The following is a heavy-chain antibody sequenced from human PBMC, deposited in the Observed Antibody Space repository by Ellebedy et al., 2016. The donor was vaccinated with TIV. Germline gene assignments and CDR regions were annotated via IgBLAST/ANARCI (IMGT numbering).Heavy chain of an antibody. Sequence: GESLKISCAASGFSFRNYWMTWVCQAPGKGLEWVAKIRQEGDEIYYVESVKGRFTISRDNAKNSLFLQMNSLRVEDTAVYYCARRASYGDYAVQVNPWFDPWGQGTLVTVSS. J-gene: IGHJ5*02. CDR2: IRQEGDEI. D-gene: IGHD4-17*01. CDR1: GFSFRNYW. CDR3: ARRASYGDYAVQVNPWFDP. V-gene: IGHV3-7*01.